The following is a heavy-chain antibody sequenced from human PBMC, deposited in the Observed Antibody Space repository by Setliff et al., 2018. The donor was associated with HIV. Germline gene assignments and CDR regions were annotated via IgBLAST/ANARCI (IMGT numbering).Heavy chain of an antibody. CDR2: IHTSGST. Sequence: SETLSLTCAVSGDSMSGHYWSWIRQSPGKKLEWVGYIHTSGSTNYNPSLKSRVTISLDTSNDRFSLRLSSVTAADTAVYYCARAPTGELDFWGQGTLVTVSS. V-gene: IGHV4-4*08. CDR3: ARAPTGELDF. D-gene: IGHD7-27*01. CDR1: GDSMSGHY. J-gene: IGHJ4*02.